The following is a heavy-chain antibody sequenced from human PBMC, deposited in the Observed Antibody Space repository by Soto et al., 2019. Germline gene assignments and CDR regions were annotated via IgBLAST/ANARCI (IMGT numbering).Heavy chain of an antibody. V-gene: IGHV3-64*01. CDR2: ISNNGAHT. CDR3: ARRGYGSRWPNVYMDV. CDR1: GFTFSNYE. J-gene: IGHJ6*03. Sequence: EAQLVESGGGLVQPGGSLRISCEASGFTFSNYEMHWVRQAPGKGLEYVSGISNNGAHTDYAKSVKGRFTISRDNSENTVYLQMGSLRAEDMALYYCARRGYGSRWPNVYMDVWGKGTTVTVSS. D-gene: IGHD6-13*01.